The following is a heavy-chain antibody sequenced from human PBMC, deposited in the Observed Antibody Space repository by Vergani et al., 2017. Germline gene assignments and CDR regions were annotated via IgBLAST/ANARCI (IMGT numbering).Heavy chain of an antibody. J-gene: IGHJ3*02. CDR1: GYTFTSYY. CDR3: ARMRTTVTTNAFDI. V-gene: IGHV1-69*01. CDR2: IIPIFGTA. D-gene: IGHD4-17*01. Sequence: QVQLVQSGAEVKKPGASVKVSCKASGYTFTSYYMHWVRQAPGQGLEWMGGIIPIFGTANYAQKFQGRVTITADESTSTAYMELSSLRSEDTAVYYCARMRTTVTTNAFDIWGQGTMVTVSS.